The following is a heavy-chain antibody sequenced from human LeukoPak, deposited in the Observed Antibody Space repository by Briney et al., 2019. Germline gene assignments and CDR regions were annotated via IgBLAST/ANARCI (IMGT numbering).Heavy chain of an antibody. CDR3: ARDQSYSFDY. V-gene: IGHV3-48*01. CDR2: IGSSSSPI. J-gene: IGHJ4*02. CDR1: GFTFSAYS. D-gene: IGHD4-11*01. Sequence: GGSLRLSCAASGFTFSAYSMNWVRQAPEKGLEWVSYIGSSSSPIYYADSVKGRFTISRDNAKNSLYLQMDSLRAEDTAVYYCARDQSYSFDYWGQGTLVTVSS.